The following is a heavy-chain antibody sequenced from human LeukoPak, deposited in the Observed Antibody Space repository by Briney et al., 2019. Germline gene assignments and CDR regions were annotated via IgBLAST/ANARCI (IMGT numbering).Heavy chain of an antibody. CDR2: INPNSGGT. V-gene: IGHV1-2*06. CDR1: GYTFTGYY. D-gene: IGHD3-22*01. J-gene: IGHJ4*02. Sequence: GASVKVSCKASGYTFTGYYMHWVRQAPGQGLEWMGRINPNSGGTNYAQKLQGRVTMTRDTSISTAYMELSRLRSDDTAVYYCASQYYYDSSGYYYPYWGQGTLVTVSS. CDR3: ASQYYYDSSGYYYPY.